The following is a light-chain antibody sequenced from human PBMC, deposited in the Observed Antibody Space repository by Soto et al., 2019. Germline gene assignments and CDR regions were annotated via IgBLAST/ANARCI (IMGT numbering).Light chain of an antibody. CDR2: GIS. Sequence: AIQMPQSPSSLSASVGDTVTFTCRASQAIRNDLGWFQQRPGKPPKLLIYGISILQTGVPSRFSGSGSGTDFTLSISGLQPEDFATDYCLHDALFPYSFGQGTRLEI. J-gene: IGKJ2*03. CDR3: LHDALFPYS. V-gene: IGKV1-6*01. CDR1: QAIRND.